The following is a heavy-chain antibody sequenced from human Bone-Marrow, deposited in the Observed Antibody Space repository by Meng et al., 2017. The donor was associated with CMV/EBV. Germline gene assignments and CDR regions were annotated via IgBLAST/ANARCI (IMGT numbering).Heavy chain of an antibody. CDR2: IKSKTDGGTT. J-gene: IGHJ4*02. CDR3: TTGRDGAGRWGFDY. D-gene: IGHD1-26*01. V-gene: IGHV3-15*01. Sequence: GGSLRLSCAASGFTFSSYSMNWVRQAPGKGLEWVGRIKSKTDGGTTDYAAPVKGRFTISRDDSKNTLYLQMNSLKTEDTAVYYCTTGRDGAGRWGFDYWGQGTLVTVSS. CDR1: GFTFSSYS.